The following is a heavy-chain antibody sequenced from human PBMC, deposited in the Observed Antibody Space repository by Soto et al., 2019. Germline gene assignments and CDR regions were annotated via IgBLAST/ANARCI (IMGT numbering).Heavy chain of an antibody. V-gene: IGHV3-21*01. CDR2: ISSSSSYI. CDR1: GFTFSSYS. CDR3: ARESPGVPSSFDY. Sequence: GGSLRLSCAASGFTFSSYSMNWVRQAPGKGLEWVSSISSSSSYIYYADSVKGRFTISRDNAKNSLYLQMNSLRAEDTAVYYCARESPGVPSSFDYWGQGTLVTVSS. D-gene: IGHD3-10*01. J-gene: IGHJ4*02.